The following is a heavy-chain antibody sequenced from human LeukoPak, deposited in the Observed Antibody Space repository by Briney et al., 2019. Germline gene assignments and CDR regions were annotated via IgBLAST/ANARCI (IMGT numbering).Heavy chain of an antibody. CDR3: ARKLNWGLGAFDI. J-gene: IGHJ3*02. CDR2: TYYSGGT. D-gene: IGHD7-27*01. V-gene: IGHV4-39*07. CDR1: GGSITARSYY. Sequence: SETLSLICNVSGGSITARSYYWGWIRQSPRAGLEWIGTTYYSGGTFYNPSLRSRVTISLDTSENHFSLKMNSMTAADTAMYYCARKLNWGLGAFDIWGQGALVTVSS.